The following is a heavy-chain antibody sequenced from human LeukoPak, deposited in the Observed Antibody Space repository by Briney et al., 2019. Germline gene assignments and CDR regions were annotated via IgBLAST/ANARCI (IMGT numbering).Heavy chain of an antibody. Sequence: QSGGSLRLSCAASGFTFSSYWMHWVRQAPGKGLVWVSRINTDGSSTSYADSVKGRFTISRDNAKNTLYLQMNSLRAEDTAVYYCVRGYDFWSGYSYYYYYMDVWGKGTTVTVSS. CDR2: INTDGSST. D-gene: IGHD3-3*01. V-gene: IGHV3-74*01. CDR1: GFTFSSYW. CDR3: VRGYDFWSGYSYYYYYMDV. J-gene: IGHJ6*03.